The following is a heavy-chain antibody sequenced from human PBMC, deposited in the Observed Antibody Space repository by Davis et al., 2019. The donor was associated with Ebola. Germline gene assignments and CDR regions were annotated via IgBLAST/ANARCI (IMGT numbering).Heavy chain of an antibody. Sequence: PGGSLRLSCAASGFTFSSYSMNWVRQAPGKGLEWVSSISSSSSYIYYADSVRGRFTISRDNAKNSLYLQMNSLRAEDTAVYYCARDAGIAVAGPVGYWGQGTLVTVSS. D-gene: IGHD6-19*01. J-gene: IGHJ4*02. CDR1: GFTFSSYS. V-gene: IGHV3-21*01. CDR3: ARDAGIAVAGPVGY. CDR2: ISSSSSYI.